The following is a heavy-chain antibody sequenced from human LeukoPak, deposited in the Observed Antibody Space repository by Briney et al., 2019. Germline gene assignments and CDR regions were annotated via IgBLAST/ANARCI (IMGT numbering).Heavy chain of an antibody. V-gene: IGHV3-30*03. D-gene: IGHD4-17*01. J-gene: IGHJ4*02. Sequence: GRSLRLSCAASGFTFSSYGMHWVRQAPGKGLEWVAVISYDGSNKYYADSVKGRFTISRDISKNALYLQMNSLRVEDTAVYYCARGLYGDHWGQGTLVTVSS. CDR1: GFTFSSYG. CDR2: ISYDGSNK. CDR3: ARGLYGDH.